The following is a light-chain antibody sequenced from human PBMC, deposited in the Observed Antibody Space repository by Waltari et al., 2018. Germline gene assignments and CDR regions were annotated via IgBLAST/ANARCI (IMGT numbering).Light chain of an antibody. V-gene: IGKV3-20*01. Sequence: EIVLTQSPGTLSLSLGAGATLSCRASQGVRRNWLAWYHQRPGQAPRLLIDGASPRATGITDKFIGSGSGTDFILTIRRLEPEDFGVYYCHQYDTAPHTFGGGTKVEIK. CDR3: HQYDTAPHT. J-gene: IGKJ4*01. CDR2: GAS. CDR1: QGVRRNW.